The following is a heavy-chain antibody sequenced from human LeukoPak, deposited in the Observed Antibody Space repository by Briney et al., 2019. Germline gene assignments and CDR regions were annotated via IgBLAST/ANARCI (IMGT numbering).Heavy chain of an antibody. J-gene: IGHJ5*02. CDR2: IIPIFGTA. Sequence: SVKVSCKASGGTFSSYAISWVRQAPGQGLEWMGGIIPIFGTANYAQKFQGRVTITTDESTSTAYMELSSLRSEDTAVYYCARTYNWNDGGWFDPWGRGTLVTVSS. CDR1: GGTFSSYA. D-gene: IGHD1-1*01. CDR3: ARTYNWNDGGWFDP. V-gene: IGHV1-69*05.